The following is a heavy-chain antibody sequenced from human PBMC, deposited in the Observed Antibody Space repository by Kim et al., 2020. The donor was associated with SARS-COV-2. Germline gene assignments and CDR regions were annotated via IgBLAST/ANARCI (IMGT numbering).Heavy chain of an antibody. V-gene: IGHV3-74*01. D-gene: IGHD6-13*01. Sequence: KGRFTISRDNAKNTLYLQMNSLRAEDTAVYYCARDSPTYSSSWYADWFDPWGQGTLVTVSS. J-gene: IGHJ5*02. CDR3: ARDSPTYSSSWYADWFDP.